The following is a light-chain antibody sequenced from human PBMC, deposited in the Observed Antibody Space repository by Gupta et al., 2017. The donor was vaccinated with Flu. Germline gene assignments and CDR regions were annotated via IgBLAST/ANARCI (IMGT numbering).Light chain of an antibody. V-gene: IGLV2-23*01. CDR1: SGDVGTSTF. Sequence: TSGDVGTSTFVSWYQHQPGKAPKLLIYEDTERPSGMSDRFSGSKSGNTASLTISGLQAEDEADFYCCSYAGTTTFVFGTGTKVTVL. CDR2: EDT. J-gene: IGLJ1*01. CDR3: CSYAGTTTFV.